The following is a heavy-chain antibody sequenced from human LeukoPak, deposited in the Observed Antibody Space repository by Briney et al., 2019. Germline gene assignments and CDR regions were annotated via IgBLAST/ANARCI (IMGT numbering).Heavy chain of an antibody. CDR1: GFTFSSYS. Sequence: GGSLRLSCAASGFTFSSYSMNWVRQAPGKGLEWVSSISSSSSYIYYADSVKGRFTISRDNATNSLYLQTNSLRAEDTAVYYCARDDYGSGTFDYWGQGTLVTVSS. V-gene: IGHV3-21*01. J-gene: IGHJ4*02. CDR2: ISSSSSYI. D-gene: IGHD3-10*01. CDR3: ARDDYGSGTFDY.